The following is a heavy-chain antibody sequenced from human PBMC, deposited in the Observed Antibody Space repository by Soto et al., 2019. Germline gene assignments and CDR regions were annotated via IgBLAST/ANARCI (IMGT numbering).Heavy chain of an antibody. D-gene: IGHD3-10*01. CDR3: ARLRSVRGVPLFVS. Sequence: GGSLRLSCAASGFDFDTHNMNWVRQAPGKGLEWISYISMSGSAKYYADSVKGRSTISRDNAKKSVYLQLNNLREEDTARYYCARLRSVRGVPLFVSWGQGIVVTVSS. CDR2: ISMSGSAK. V-gene: IGHV3-48*02. CDR1: GFDFDTHN. J-gene: IGHJ4*02.